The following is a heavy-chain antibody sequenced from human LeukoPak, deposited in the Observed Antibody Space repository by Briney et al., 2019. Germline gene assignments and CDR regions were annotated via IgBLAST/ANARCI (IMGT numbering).Heavy chain of an antibody. D-gene: IGHD3-22*01. CDR1: GYTFTSYY. V-gene: IGHV1-46*01. CDR3: ARDGAACYYDTSYGMDV. CDR2: INPSGGST. J-gene: IGHJ6*02. Sequence: ASVKVSCKASGYTFTSYYMHWVRQAPGQGLEWMGIINPSGGSTSYAQKFQGRVTMTRDTSTSTVYMELSSLRSEDTAVYYCARDGAACYYDTSYGMDVWGQGTTVTVSS.